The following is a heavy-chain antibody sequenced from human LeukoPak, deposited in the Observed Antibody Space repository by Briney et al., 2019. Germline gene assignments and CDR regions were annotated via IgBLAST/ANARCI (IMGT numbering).Heavy chain of an antibody. J-gene: IGHJ5*02. CDR1: GGSISNYY. CDR2: IYTSRST. D-gene: IGHD3-10*01. Sequence: SETLSLTCTVSGGSISNYYWSWIRQPAGKGLEWIGRIYTSRSTNYNPSLKSRVTMSVDTSKNQFSLKLSSVSAADTAVYYCARGHYYGSGTYYISPWGQGTLVTVSS. V-gene: IGHV4-4*07. CDR3: ARGHYYGSGTYYISP.